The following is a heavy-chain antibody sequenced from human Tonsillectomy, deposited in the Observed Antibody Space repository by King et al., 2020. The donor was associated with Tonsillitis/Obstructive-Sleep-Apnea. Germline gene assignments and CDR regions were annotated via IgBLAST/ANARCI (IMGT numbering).Heavy chain of an antibody. V-gene: IGHV1-24*01. CDR3: ARKTGTTFLNAFDI. CDR1: GYTLTELS. D-gene: IGHD1-7*01. Sequence: QLVQSGAEVKKPGASVKVSCKVSGYTLTELSMHWVRQAPGKGLEWMGAFDPEDGETIYAQKFQGRVTMTEETSTDTADMELSSLRSEDTAVYYCARKTGTTFLNAFDIWGQGTMVTVSS. J-gene: IGHJ3*02. CDR2: FDPEDGET.